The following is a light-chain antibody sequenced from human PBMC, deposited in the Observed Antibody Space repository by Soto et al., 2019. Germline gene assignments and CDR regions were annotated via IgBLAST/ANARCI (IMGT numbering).Light chain of an antibody. CDR1: SSDVGGYNY. CDR3: SSYTSSSTLSVV. V-gene: IGLV2-14*03. Sequence: QSALTQPASVSGSPGQSITISCTGTSSDVGGYNYVSWYQQHPGKAPKFMIYDVSTRPSGVSNRFSGSKSGNTASLTISGLQAEDEADYYCSSYTSSSTLSVVFGGGTQLTVL. CDR2: DVS. J-gene: IGLJ2*01.